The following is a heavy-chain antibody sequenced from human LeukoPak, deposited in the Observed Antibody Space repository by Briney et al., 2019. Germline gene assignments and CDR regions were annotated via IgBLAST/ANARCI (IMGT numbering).Heavy chain of an antibody. CDR3: ARTVTTLQSRPYYFDY. V-gene: IGHV1-46*01. Sequence: ASVKVSCKASGYTFTSYYMHWVRQAPGQGLEWMGIINPSGGSTSYAQKFQGRVTMTRDMSTSTVYMELSSLRSEDTAVYYCARTVTTLQSRPYYFDYWGQGTLVTVSS. J-gene: IGHJ4*02. D-gene: IGHD4-17*01. CDR2: INPSGGST. CDR1: GYTFTSYY.